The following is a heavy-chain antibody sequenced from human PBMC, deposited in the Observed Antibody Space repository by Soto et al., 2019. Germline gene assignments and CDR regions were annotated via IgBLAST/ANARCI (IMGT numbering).Heavy chain of an antibody. V-gene: IGHV1-46*01. CDR1: GYTFTTYY. D-gene: IGHD1-26*01. CDR3: ARAGPSGSYWDY. CDR2: IHPSGGRA. Sequence: QVQLVQSGAEVKKPGASVKVSCKASGYTFTTYYFHWVRQAPGQGLEWMGMIHPSGGRARYAQNFHGRVTKTRDTSTSTMYMDLSSLTSADTAVYYCARAGPSGSYWDYWGQGTLVTVSS. J-gene: IGHJ4*02.